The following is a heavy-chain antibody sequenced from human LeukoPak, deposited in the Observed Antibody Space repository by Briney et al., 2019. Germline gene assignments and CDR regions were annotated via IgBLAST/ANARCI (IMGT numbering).Heavy chain of an antibody. J-gene: IGHJ4*02. CDR2: ITWNSDTI. CDR1: GFSFDSYA. Sequence: GGSLRLSCAASGFSFDSYAMHWVRQAPGKGLEWVSGITWNSDTIGYADSVKGRSTISRDNAKNSLYLQMNSLTAEDTALYFCAKDGYSSGWRRLDYWGQGTLVTVSS. CDR3: AKDGYSSGWRRLDY. V-gene: IGHV3-9*01. D-gene: IGHD6-19*01.